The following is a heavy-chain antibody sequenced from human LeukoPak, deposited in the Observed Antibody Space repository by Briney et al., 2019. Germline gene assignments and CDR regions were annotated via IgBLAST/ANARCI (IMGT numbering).Heavy chain of an antibody. CDR2: IHAGNGNT. CDR3: ARGGSGSFPLDY. D-gene: IGHD1-26*01. V-gene: IGHV1-3*01. J-gene: IGHJ4*02. CDR1: GYTFTYYA. Sequence: ASVKVSCKAPGYTFTYYAIHWVRQAPGQRLEWMGWIHAGNGNTKYSQKFQGRVTITRDTSATTAYMELSSLTSEDTAVYYCARGGSGSFPLDYWGQGTLVTVSS.